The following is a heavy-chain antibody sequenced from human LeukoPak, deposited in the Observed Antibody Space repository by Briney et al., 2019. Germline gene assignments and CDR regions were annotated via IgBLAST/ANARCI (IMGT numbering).Heavy chain of an antibody. Sequence: GRSLRLSCAASGFSFSDYGMHWVRQAPGKGLEWVAVISNDGSYKYYADSVKGRFTISRDNYNDTLYLQMNSLRAEDTAMYYCARGGPRGVANFDYWGQGTLVTVSS. CDR3: ARGGPRGVANFDY. J-gene: IGHJ4*02. CDR1: GFSFSDYG. D-gene: IGHD2-15*01. CDR2: ISNDGSYK. V-gene: IGHV3-30*03.